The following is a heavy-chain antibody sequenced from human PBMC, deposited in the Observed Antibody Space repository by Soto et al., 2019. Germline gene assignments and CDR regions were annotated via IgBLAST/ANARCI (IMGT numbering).Heavy chain of an antibody. D-gene: IGHD2-15*01. CDR2: ISSSSSTI. CDR3: ARDSIGYCSGGSCSSRYYYGMDV. V-gene: IGHV3-48*02. J-gene: IGHJ6*02. CDR1: VFTFSSYS. Sequence: RLSCAASVFTFSSYSMNLVRQAPGKGLEWVSYISSSSSTIYYADSVKGRFTISRDNAKNSLYLQMNSLRDEDTAVYYCARDSIGYCSGGSCSSRYYYGMDVWGQGTTVTVSS.